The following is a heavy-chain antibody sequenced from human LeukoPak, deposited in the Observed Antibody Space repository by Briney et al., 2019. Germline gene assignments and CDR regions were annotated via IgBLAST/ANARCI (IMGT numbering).Heavy chain of an antibody. D-gene: IGHD3-10*01. CDR1: GYTFTSYY. J-gene: IGHJ4*02. Sequence: SCKASGYTFTSYYMHWVRQAPGKGLEWVSVIYSGGSTYYADSVKGRFTISRDNSKNTLYLQMNSLRAEDTAVYYCARDERLLYLTYWGQGTLVTVSS. V-gene: IGHV3-66*02. CDR2: IYSGGST. CDR3: ARDERLLYLTY.